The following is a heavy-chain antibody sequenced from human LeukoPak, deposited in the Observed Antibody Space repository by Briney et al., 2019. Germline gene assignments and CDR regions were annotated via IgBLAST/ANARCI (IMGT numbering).Heavy chain of an antibody. J-gene: IGHJ3*02. D-gene: IGHD3-16*02. CDR1: GGSFNSYV. CDR3: TREGVYSPDPSSYHRDAFDI. V-gene: IGHV1-69*04. CDR2: IIPILDVA. Sequence: ASVKVSCKASGGSFNSYVITRVRQAPGQGLEWMGRIIPILDVANFAQKFQGRVTITADKSTNTAHMELSSLRSEDTAVYYCTREGVYSPDPSSYHRDAFDIWGQGTVVTVSS.